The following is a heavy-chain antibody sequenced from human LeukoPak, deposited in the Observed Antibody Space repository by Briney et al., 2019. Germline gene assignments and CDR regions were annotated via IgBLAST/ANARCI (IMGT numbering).Heavy chain of an antibody. CDR3: ARARLIAAAGTKPGAFDI. V-gene: IGHV3-30*03. CDR2: ISYDGGNI. CDR1: GFIFSSYG. D-gene: IGHD6-13*01. J-gene: IGHJ3*02. Sequence: GGSLRLSCAASGFIFSSYGMHWVRQAPGKGLEGVAVISYDGGNISYTDSVKGRFTISRDNSKNTLYLQMNSLRAEDTAVYYCARARLIAAAGTKPGAFDIWGQGTMVTVSS.